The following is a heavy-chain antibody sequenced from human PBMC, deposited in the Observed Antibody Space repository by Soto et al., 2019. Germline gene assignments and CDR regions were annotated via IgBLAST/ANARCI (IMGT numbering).Heavy chain of an antibody. CDR3: ARKVVGSTSRPDYWYFEL. CDR1: GFTFINYA. V-gene: IGHV3-23*01. D-gene: IGHD2-21*01. CDR2: ISGGGDAT. Sequence: EVQLLESGGDSVQPGGSVRLSCAGSGFTFINYAMNWVRQAPGQGLEWVSTISGGGDATFFADSVRGRFTFSRDNSKNTVTLQMNSLGVDATAVYYCARKVVGSTSRPDYWYFELWGRGTLVTVSS. J-gene: IGHJ2*01.